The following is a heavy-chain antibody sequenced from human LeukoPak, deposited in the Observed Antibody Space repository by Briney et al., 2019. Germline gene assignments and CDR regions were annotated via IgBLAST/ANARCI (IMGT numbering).Heavy chain of an antibody. Sequence: GRSLRLSCAASGFTFSSYAMHWVRQAPGKGLEWVAVISYDGSNKYYADSVKGRFTTSRDNSKNTLYLQMNSLRAEDTAVYYCAKEEGYSGYDGPITSFDYWGQGTLVTVSS. CDR2: ISYDGSNK. J-gene: IGHJ4*02. V-gene: IGHV3-30*04. D-gene: IGHD5-12*01. CDR1: GFTFSSYA. CDR3: AKEEGYSGYDGPITSFDY.